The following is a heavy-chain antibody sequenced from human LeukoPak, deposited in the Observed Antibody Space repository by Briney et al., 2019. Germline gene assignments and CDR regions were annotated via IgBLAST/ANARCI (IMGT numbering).Heavy chain of an antibody. J-gene: IGHJ4*02. CDR1: GYTFTSYG. D-gene: IGHD3-16*02. CDR2: ISAYNGNT. CDR3: ARSGWGDYVWGSYRRSYFDY. Sequence: ASVKVSRKASGYTFTSYGISWVRQAPGQGLEWMGWISAYNGNTNYAQKLQGRVTMTTDTSTSTAYMELRSLRSDDTAVYYCARSGWGDYVWGSYRRSYFDYWGQGTLVTVSS. V-gene: IGHV1-18*01.